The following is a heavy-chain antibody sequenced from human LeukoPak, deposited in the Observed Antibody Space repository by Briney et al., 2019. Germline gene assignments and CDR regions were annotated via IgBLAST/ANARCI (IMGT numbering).Heavy chain of an antibody. CDR3: ARGRSSGWYWY. CDR2: IKQDGSEK. CDR1: GFIFSSYW. Sequence: PGGSLRLSCAASGFIFSSYWMSWVRQAPGKGLEWVANIKQDGSEKYYVDSVKGRFTISRDNAKNSLYLQMNSLRAEDTAVYYCARGRSSGWYWYWGQGTLVTVSS. J-gene: IGHJ4*02. D-gene: IGHD6-19*01. V-gene: IGHV3-7*01.